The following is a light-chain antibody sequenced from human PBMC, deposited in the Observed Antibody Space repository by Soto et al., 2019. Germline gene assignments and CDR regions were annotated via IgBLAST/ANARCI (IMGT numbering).Light chain of an antibody. CDR3: QQYKSYSS. V-gene: IGKV1-5*03. J-gene: IGKJ3*01. Sequence: DIQMTQSPSTLSASVGDTVTITCRASQSISSWLAWYQQKPGRPPKLLVYKALDLEDGVPSRFSASGFGTDFPLTISGLQADDFATYYCQQYKSYSSFGPGTRV. CDR2: KAL. CDR1: QSISSW.